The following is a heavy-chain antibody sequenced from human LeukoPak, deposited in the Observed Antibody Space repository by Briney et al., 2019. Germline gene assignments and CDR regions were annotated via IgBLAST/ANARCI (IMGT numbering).Heavy chain of an antibody. CDR2: IDSDGSGT. D-gene: IGHD1/OR15-1a*01. J-gene: IGHJ4*02. CDR3: STVEHF. Sequence: GSLRLSWSAFGLTPRGYWVDWVRPIPGKGLVWVSRIDSDGSGTSYADSVKGRSTISRDDVKNMLYLQMNSLRVEDTGLYYCSTVEHFWGQGTLVTVSS. CDR1: GLTPRGYW. V-gene: IGHV3-74*01.